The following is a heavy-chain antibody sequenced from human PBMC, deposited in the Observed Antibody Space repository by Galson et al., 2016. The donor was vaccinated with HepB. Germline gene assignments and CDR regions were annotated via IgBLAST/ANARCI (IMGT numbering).Heavy chain of an antibody. V-gene: IGHV5-10-1*01. CDR1: GYSFTTYW. D-gene: IGHD3-10*01. Sequence: QSGAEVKKPGESLRISCKGSGYSFTTYWISWVRHMPGKGLEWMGRIDPSDSYTNYSPSFQAHDTTSADKSTSSTSLQWSSLKAADTATDYCGRQGGLLGPGSYSFDHWGPGSLVTVSA. CDR3: GRQGGLLGPGSYSFDH. CDR2: IDPSDSYT. J-gene: IGHJ4*02.